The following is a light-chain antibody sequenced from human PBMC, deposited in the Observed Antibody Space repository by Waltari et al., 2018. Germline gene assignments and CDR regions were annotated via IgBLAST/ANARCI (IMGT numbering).Light chain of an antibody. CDR3: QQLGSSPWT. Sequence: EIVLTQSPGTLSLSPGERATLSCRASQSVTSNYLAWYQQKPGQAPRLLGYRASSRFTGIPDRFSGSGSGTEFSLTISRVEPEDFAVYYCQQLGSSPWTFGQGTRIEIK. CDR1: QSVTSNY. CDR2: RAS. J-gene: IGKJ1*01. V-gene: IGKV3-20*01.